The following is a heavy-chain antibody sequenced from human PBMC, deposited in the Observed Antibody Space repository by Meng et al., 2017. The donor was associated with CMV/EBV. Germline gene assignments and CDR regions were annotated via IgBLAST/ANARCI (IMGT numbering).Heavy chain of an antibody. Sequence: SETLSLTCAVYGGSFIGYYWSWIRQPPGKGLEWIGEINHSVSTNYNPSLKSRVTISVDTSKNQFSLKLSSVTAADTAVYYCARRAAAGIGYYYGMDVWGQGTAVTVSS. J-gene: IGHJ6*02. D-gene: IGHD6-13*01. V-gene: IGHV4-34*01. CDR1: GGSFIGYY. CDR2: INHSVST. CDR3: ARRAAAGIGYYYGMDV.